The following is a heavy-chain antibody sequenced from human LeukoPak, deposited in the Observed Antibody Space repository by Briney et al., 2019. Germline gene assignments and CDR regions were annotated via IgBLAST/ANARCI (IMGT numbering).Heavy chain of an antibody. CDR2: INHSGST. CDR1: GGSFSGYY. CDR3: ARGGRYYYGSGSHQNEFDY. D-gene: IGHD3-10*01. V-gene: IGHV4-34*01. J-gene: IGHJ4*02. Sequence: SETLSLTCAVYGGSFSGYYWSWIRQPPGKGLEWIGEINHSGSTNYNPSLKSRVTISVDTSKNQFSLKLSSVTAADTAVYYCARGGRYYYGSGSHQNEFDYWGQGTLVTVSS.